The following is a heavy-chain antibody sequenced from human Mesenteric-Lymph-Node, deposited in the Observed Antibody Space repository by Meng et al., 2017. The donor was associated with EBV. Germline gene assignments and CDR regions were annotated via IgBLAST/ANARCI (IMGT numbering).Heavy chain of an antibody. D-gene: IGHD4-17*01. CDR2: VYYTGSS. Sequence: RLHLPESGPGLWKPSETLSLTCTVSGGSISDGSYYWGWIRQPPGKGLEWIGNVYYTGSSFYNPTLKSRVTISVDTSKNHFSLSLSSVTAADTAIYYCARDREDVTTVFDSWGQGTLVTVSS. V-gene: IGHV4-39*06. CDR3: ARDREDVTTVFDS. CDR1: GGSISDGSYY. J-gene: IGHJ4*02.